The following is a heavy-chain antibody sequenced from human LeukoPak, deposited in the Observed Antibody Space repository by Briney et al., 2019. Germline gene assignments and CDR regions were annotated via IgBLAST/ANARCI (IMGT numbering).Heavy chain of an antibody. J-gene: IGHJ4*02. CDR1: GFTFSSYA. CDR2: ISGSGGST. CDR3: AKARKYYYDSSGYYFDY. D-gene: IGHD3-22*01. Sequence: GGSLRLSCAASGFTFSSYAMSWVRQAPGKGLEWVSAISGSGGSTYYADSVKGRFTISRDNSKNTLYLQMNSLRAEDTAVYYCAKARKYYYDSSGYYFDYWGQGTLVTVSS. V-gene: IGHV3-23*01.